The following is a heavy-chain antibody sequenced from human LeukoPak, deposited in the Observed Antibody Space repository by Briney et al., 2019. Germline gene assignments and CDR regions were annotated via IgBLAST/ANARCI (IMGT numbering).Heavy chain of an antibody. Sequence: GASVKVSCKASGYTFTSYDINWVRQATGQGLEWMGWMNPNSGNTGYAQKFQGRVTMNRNTSISTAYMELSSLRSEDTAVYYCARSPGRLGELSPWGQGTLVTVSS. CDR3: ARSPGRLGELSP. CDR1: GYTFTSYD. D-gene: IGHD3-16*02. V-gene: IGHV1-8*01. CDR2: MNPNSGNT. J-gene: IGHJ5*02.